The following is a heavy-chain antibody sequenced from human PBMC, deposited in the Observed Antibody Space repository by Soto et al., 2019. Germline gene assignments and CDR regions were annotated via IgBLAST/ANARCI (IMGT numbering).Heavy chain of an antibody. D-gene: IGHD2-2*01. CDR3: AKARVPEDYYYYGMDV. V-gene: IGHV3-43*01. J-gene: IGHJ6*02. Sequence: PGGSLRLSCAASGFTFDDYTMHWVRQAPGKGLEWVSLISWDGGSTYYADSVKGRFTISRDNSKNSLYLQMNSLRTEDTALYYCAKARVPEDYYYYGMDVWGQGTTVTVYS. CDR2: ISWDGGST. CDR1: GFTFDDYT.